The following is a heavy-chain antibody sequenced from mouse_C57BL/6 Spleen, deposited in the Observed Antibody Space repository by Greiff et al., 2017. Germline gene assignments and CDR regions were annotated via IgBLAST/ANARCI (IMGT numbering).Heavy chain of an antibody. J-gene: IGHJ1*03. D-gene: IGHD2-5*01. CDR2: IYPGDGDT. CDR3: ARSSYYSNQAFLGV. CDR1: GYAFSSYW. Sequence: QVQLKQSGAELVKPGASVKLSCKASGYAFSSYWMNWVKQRPGKGLEWIGQIYPGDGDTNYNGKFKGKATLTADKSSSTAYMQLSSLTSEDSAVYFCARSSYYSNQAFLGVWGTGTTVTVSS. V-gene: IGHV1-80*01.